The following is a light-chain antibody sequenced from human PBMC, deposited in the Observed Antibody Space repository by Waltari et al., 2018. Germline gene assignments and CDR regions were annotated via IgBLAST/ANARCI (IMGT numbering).Light chain of an antibody. CDR1: QYVGYS. J-gene: IGKJ4*01. CDR3: QQRANWPLT. CDR2: DAS. V-gene: IGKV3-11*01. Sequence: EIVLTQSPATLSLSPGEGATLSCRASQYVGYSLAWYQQRPDQAPRLLIFDASTTATGIPARFSASGSGTDFTLSISSLAPEDSAIYYCQQRANWPLTFGGGTKVEIK.